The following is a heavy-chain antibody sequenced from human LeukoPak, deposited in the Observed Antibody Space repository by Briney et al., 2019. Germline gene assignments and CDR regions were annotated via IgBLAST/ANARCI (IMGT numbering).Heavy chain of an antibody. CDR2: ISGSGGST. D-gene: IGHD2-15*01. J-gene: IGHJ4*02. CDR3: AKVTRDCSGGSCYSSIDY. V-gene: IGHV3-23*01. Sequence: GGSLRLSCAASGFTFSSYAMSWVRQAPGKGLEWVSAISGSGGSTYYADSVKGRFTISRDNSKNTLYLQMNSLRAEDTAVYYCAKVTRDCSGGSCYSSIDYWGQGILVTVSS. CDR1: GFTFSSYA.